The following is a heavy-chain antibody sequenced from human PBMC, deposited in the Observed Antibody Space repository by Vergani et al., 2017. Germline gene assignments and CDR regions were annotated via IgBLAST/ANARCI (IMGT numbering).Heavy chain of an antibody. CDR3: ARDRYCTNGVCYLFDY. J-gene: IGHJ4*02. Sequence: EVQLVESGGGLVQPGGSLRLSCAASGFTVSSNYMSWVRQAPGKGLEWVSSISSSSSYIYYADSVKGRFTISRDNAKNSLYLQMNSLRAEDTAVYYCARDRYCTNGVCYLFDYWGQGTLVTVSS. V-gene: IGHV3-21*01. CDR2: ISSSSSYI. D-gene: IGHD2-8*01. CDR1: GFTVSSNY.